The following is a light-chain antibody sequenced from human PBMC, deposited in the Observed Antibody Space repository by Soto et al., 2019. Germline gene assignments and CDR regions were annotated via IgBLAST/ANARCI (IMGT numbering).Light chain of an antibody. J-gene: IGKJ1*01. CDR1: QSISSY. V-gene: IGKV1-39*01. CDR2: AAS. CDR3: QQYGSSPT. Sequence: DIQMTQSPSSLPASVGDRVTITCRASQSISSYLNWYQQKPGKAPKLLIYAASTLQSGVPSRFSGSGSGTDFALTISSLQPEDFAVYYCQQYGSSPTFGQGTKVEIK.